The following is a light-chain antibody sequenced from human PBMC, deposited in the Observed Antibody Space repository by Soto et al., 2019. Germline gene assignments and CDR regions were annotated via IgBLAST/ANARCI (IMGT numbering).Light chain of an antibody. V-gene: IGLV1-40*01. Sequence: QSVLTQPPSVSGAPGQRVTISCTGSSSNIGAGYDVHWYQQLPGTAPKLLIYANINRPSGVPDRLSGSKSGASGSLAITGLQAEDEADYYCQSYDSSLVVFGGGTQLTVL. CDR3: QSYDSSLVV. CDR2: ANI. CDR1: SSNIGAGYD. J-gene: IGLJ2*01.